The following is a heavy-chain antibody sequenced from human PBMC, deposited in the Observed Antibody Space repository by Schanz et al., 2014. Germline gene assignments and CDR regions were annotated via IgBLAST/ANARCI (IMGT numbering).Heavy chain of an antibody. CDR2: ISSSGSSI. CDR3: AKDLAAVGVFDY. D-gene: IGHD6-13*01. Sequence: EVQLLESGGGLVQPGGSLRLSCAASGFTFSSYAMTWVRQAPGKGLEWVSSISSSGSSIYYADSVKGRFTISRDNAKNSLYLQMNSLRAEDTAIYYCAKDLAAVGVFDYWGQGSLVTVSS. CDR1: GFTFSSYA. J-gene: IGHJ4*02. V-gene: IGHV3-21*04.